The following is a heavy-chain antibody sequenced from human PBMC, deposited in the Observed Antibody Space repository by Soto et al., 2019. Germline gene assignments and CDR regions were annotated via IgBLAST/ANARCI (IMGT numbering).Heavy chain of an antibody. Sequence: GGSLRLSCAASGFTFEAYSLHWVRQLPGKGLEWVAGISGDSGSSGYADSVRGRFTVSRDNAKNSLFLQMSSLSPEDTALYYCTKRRSARPGFDAFDLWGQGTMVTFSS. V-gene: IGHV3-9*01. CDR2: ISGDSGSS. CDR3: TKRRSARPGFDAFDL. J-gene: IGHJ3*01. CDR1: GFTFEAYS.